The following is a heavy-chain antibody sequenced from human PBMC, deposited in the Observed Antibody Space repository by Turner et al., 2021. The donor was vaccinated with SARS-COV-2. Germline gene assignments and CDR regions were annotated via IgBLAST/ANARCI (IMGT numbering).Heavy chain of an antibody. D-gene: IGHD2-2*01. Sequence: VQLVETGGGLIQPGGSLRLSCAASGLTVSSNYMSWVRQAPGKGLEWIGSIYYSGSTYYNPSLKSRVTISVDTSKNQFSLKLSSVTAADTAVYYCASETVRIVAVPTARVYYGMDVWGQGTTVTVSS. J-gene: IGHJ6*02. CDR1: GLTVSSNY. CDR3: ASETVRIVAVPTARVYYGMDV. V-gene: IGHV4-59*05. CDR2: IYYSGST.